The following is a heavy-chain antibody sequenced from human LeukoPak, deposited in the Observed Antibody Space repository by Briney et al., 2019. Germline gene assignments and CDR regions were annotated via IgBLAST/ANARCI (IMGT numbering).Heavy chain of an antibody. V-gene: IGHV3-48*03. CDR1: GFTFSSYE. D-gene: IGHD2-8*01. Sequence: GGSLRLSCVASGFTFSSYEMNWVRQALGKGLEWVSYISRSGSTRYYADSVKGRFTISRDNAKNSLYLQMNSLRAEDTAVYYCARGWYYFDYWGQGTLVTVSS. J-gene: IGHJ4*02. CDR2: ISRSGSTR. CDR3: ARGWYYFDY.